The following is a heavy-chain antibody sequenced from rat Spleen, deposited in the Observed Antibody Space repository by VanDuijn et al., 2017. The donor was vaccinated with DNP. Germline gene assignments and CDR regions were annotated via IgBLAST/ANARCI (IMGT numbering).Heavy chain of an antibody. V-gene: IGHV5-22*01. J-gene: IGHJ2*01. D-gene: IGHD1-11*01. CDR3: ARHGRRVFDY. CDR2: ISYAGGST. CDR1: GFTFSNYY. Sequence: EVQLVESGGGLVQPGGSMKLSCVASGFTFSNYYMAWVRQAPTKGLEWVAYISYAGGSTYHGDSVKGRFTISRDNAESTLYLQMNSLRSEDMATYFCARHGRRVFDYWGQGVMVTVSS.